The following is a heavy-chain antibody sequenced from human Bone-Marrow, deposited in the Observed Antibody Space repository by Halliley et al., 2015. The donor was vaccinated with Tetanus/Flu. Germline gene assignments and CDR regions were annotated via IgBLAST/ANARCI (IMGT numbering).Heavy chain of an antibody. Sequence: KGPEWGPAISDTGDTPYYADSVKGRFTISRDNSKNTVYLQMNSLRVEDTALYYCAKESDLFADWGQGTRVTVSS. J-gene: IGHJ4*02. V-gene: IGHV3-23*01. D-gene: IGHD2-21*02. CDR3: AKESDLFAD. CDR2: ISDTGDTP.